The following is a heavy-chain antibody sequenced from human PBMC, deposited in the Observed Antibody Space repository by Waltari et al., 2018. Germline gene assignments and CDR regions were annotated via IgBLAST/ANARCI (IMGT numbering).Heavy chain of an antibody. CDR3: ARPFRIGWYEGIVDI. J-gene: IGHJ3*02. CDR2: IKQDGSEK. V-gene: IGHV3-7*04. CDR1: GFTFSSYW. Sequence: EVQLVESGGGLVQPGGSLRLSCAASGFTFSSYWMYWVRQAPGKGLEWVANIKQDGSEKYYVDSVKCRFTISRENAKNSLYLQMNSLRAEDTAVYYCARPFRIGWYEGIVDIWGQGTVVTVSS. D-gene: IGHD6-19*01.